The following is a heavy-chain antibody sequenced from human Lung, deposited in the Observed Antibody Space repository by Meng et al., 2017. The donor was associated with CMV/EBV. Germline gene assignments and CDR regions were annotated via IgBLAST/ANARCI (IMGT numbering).Heavy chain of an antibody. Sequence: GGSLRLSCAASGFTFGTYGMSWVRQAPGKGLEWVAVIYLGDRSTWYGDFVKGRFSIYTDDSKSTVYLQMNSLRAEDTALYYCAKNPVDYADPWGQGTLVTVSS. D-gene: IGHD4-17*01. J-gene: IGHJ5*02. CDR3: AKNPVDYADP. V-gene: IGHV3-23*03. CDR1: GFTFGTYG. CDR2: IYLGDRST.